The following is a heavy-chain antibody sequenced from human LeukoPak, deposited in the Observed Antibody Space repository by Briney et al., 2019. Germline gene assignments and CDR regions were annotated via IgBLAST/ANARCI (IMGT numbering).Heavy chain of an antibody. V-gene: IGHV1-69*13. CDR3: AREGSLGYCSGGSCYFIY. D-gene: IGHD2-15*01. CDR1: GGTFSSYA. Sequence: GASVTVSCTASGGTFSSYAISWVRQAPGQGLEWMGGIIPIFGTANYAQKFQGRVTITADESTSTAYTELSSLRSEDTAVYYCAREGSLGYCSGGSCYFIYWGQGTLVTVSS. CDR2: IIPIFGTA. J-gene: IGHJ4*02.